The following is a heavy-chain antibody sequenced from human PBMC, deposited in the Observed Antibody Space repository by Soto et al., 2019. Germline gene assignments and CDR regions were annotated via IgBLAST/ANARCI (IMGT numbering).Heavy chain of an antibody. Sequence: QVQLVQSGAEVKKPGASVKVSCKASGYTFTSYGISWVRQAPGQGLEWMGWISAYNGNTNYAQKLQGRVTITTDTSTSTAYTELSNMRSDDTAVYYCARYRMVTLDYYMDVWGKGTTVTVSS. V-gene: IGHV1-18*01. D-gene: IGHD5-18*01. CDR3: ARYRMVTLDYYMDV. CDR1: GYTFTSYG. CDR2: ISAYNGNT. J-gene: IGHJ6*03.